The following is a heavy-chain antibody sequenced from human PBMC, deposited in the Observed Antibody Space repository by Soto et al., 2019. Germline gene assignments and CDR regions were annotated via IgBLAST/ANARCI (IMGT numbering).Heavy chain of an antibody. D-gene: IGHD1-1*01. CDR3: AGPGAGTDAFDI. V-gene: IGHV1-69*01. CDR1: GGTFSSYA. CDR2: IIPIFGTA. Sequence: QVQLVQSGAEVTKPGSSVTVSCKASGGTFSSYAISWVRQAPGQGLEWMGGIIPIFGTANYAQKFQGRVTITAEESTSTAYMELSSLRSEDTAVYYCAGPGAGTDAFDIWGQGTIVTVSS. J-gene: IGHJ3*02.